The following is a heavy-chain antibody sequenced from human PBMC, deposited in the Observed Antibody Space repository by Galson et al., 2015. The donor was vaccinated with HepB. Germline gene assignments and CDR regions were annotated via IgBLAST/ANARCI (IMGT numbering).Heavy chain of an antibody. J-gene: IGHJ3*02. CDR3: TTGAGSFDT. V-gene: IGHV3-15*01. Sequence: SLRLSCAASGATFYDAWMSWVRQAPGKGLEWVGRVKSEAAGETTDYAAPVKGRFTVSRDDSKKMVYLQMNSLEIEDTAMYYCTTGAGSFDTWGQGTMVTVSS. CDR1: GATFYDAW. CDR2: VKSEAAGETT. D-gene: IGHD6-19*01.